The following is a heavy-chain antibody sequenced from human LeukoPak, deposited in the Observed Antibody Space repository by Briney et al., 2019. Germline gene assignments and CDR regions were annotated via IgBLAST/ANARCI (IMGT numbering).Heavy chain of an antibody. J-gene: IGHJ3*01. CDR2: IESNGTST. V-gene: IGHV3-74*01. CDR3: ARDQYSSTWYRGAFDV. CDR1: GFTFTTSW. D-gene: IGHD6-13*01. Sequence: GGSLRLSCAASGFTFTTSWMHWFRQAPGKGLVWVSRIESNGTSTTYADSVKGRFTISRDNAKNTLYLQMNSLRAEDTAMYYCARDQYSSTWYRGAFDVWGQGTMVSVSS.